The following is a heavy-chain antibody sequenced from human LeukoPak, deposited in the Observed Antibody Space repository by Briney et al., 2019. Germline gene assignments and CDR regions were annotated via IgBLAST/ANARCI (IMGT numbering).Heavy chain of an antibody. CDR1: GYSISIGYY. Sequence: SETLSLTCTVSGYSISIGYYWGWFRHPPGKGLEWMGGTYHIGSTNYNPSRKSRVTISVDASTHQFSMRLRSVTAADRAVYYCARGVTYHDGLTGYYRDYFDYWGKGILVTVS. D-gene: IGHD3-9*01. J-gene: IGHJ4*02. CDR2: TYHIGST. V-gene: IGHV4-38-2*02. CDR3: ARGVTYHDGLTGYYRDYFDY.